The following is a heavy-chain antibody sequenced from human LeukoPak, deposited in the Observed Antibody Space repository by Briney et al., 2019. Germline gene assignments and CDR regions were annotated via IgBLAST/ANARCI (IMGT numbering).Heavy chain of an antibody. D-gene: IGHD2-2*01. V-gene: IGHV3-7*01. CDR2: IKQDGSEK. CDR1: GFTFSSYW. CDR3: AKPPRDIVVVPAASDY. Sequence: GGSLRLSCAASGFTFSSYWMSWVRQAPGKGLEWVANIKQDGSEKYYVDSVKGRFTISRDNSKNTLYLQMNSLRAEDTAVYYCAKPPRDIVVVPAASDYWGQGTLVTVSS. J-gene: IGHJ4*02.